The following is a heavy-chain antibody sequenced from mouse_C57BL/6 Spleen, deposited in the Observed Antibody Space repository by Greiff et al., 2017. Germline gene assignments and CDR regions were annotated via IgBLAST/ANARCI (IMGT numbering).Heavy chain of an antibody. CDR3: ARPHYYGSSYDD. D-gene: IGHD1-1*01. CDR2: ISSGGSYT. V-gene: IGHV5-6*01. J-gene: IGHJ2*01. CDR1: GFTFSSYG. Sequence: EVQLVESGGDLVKPGGSLKLSCAASGFTFSSYGMSWVRQTPDKRLEWVATISSGGSYTYYPDSVKGRFTISRDNAKNTLYLQMSSLKSEDTAMYYCARPHYYGSSYDDWGQGTTLTVSS.